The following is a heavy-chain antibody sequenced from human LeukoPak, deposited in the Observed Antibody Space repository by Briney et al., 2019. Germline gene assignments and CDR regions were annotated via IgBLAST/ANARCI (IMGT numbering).Heavy chain of an antibody. CDR2: IYYSGST. Sequence: GSLRLSCGASGFTFSSYSMNWVRQAPGKGLEWIGSIYYSGSTYYNPSLKSRVTISVDTSKNQFSLKLSSVTAADTAVYYCARSVAGYSSSGTTNYYYYYMDVWGKGTTVTVSS. D-gene: IGHD6-13*01. CDR3: ARSVAGYSSSGTTNYYYYYMDV. V-gene: IGHV4-39*07. CDR1: GFTFSSYS. J-gene: IGHJ6*03.